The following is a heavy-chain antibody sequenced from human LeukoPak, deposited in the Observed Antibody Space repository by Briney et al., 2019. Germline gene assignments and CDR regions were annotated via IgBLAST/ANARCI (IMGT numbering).Heavy chain of an antibody. CDR3: VRGDSRDY. CDR2: ISSSGSTT. V-gene: IGHV3-21*01. Sequence: GGSLRPSCAASGFPFSSYTMNWVRQAPGKGLEWVSSISSSGSTTHYADSVKGRFTISRDNAKNSLYLQMNSLRVEDTAEYHCVRGDSRDYWGQGTLVTVSS. D-gene: IGHD3-22*01. J-gene: IGHJ4*02. CDR1: GFPFSSYT.